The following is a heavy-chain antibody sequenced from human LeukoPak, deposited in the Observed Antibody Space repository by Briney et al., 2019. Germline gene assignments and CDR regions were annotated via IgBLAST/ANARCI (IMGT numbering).Heavy chain of an antibody. Sequence: SGTLSLTCAVSGGSIRSSNWWSWVRQSPGKGLEWIGEIYHSGSTNYNPSLESRVTISVDKSKNQFSLNLSSVTAADTAVYYCARGVIAAGGNDFDYWGQGTLVTVSS. J-gene: IGHJ4*02. D-gene: IGHD6-13*01. CDR1: GGSIRSSNW. V-gene: IGHV4-4*02. CDR3: ARGVIAAGGNDFDY. CDR2: IYHSGST.